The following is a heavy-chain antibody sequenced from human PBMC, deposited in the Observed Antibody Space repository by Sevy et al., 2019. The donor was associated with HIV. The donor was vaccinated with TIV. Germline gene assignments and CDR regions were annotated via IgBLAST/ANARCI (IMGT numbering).Heavy chain of an antibody. CDR3: ASADYGDYFYFDY. V-gene: IGHV4-59*01. CDR1: GGSISSYY. CDR2: IYYSGST. D-gene: IGHD4-17*01. Sequence: SETLSLTCTVSGGSISSYYWSWIRQPPGKGLEWIAYIYYSGSTNYNPSLKSRVTISVDTSKNQFSLKLSSVTAADTAVYYCASADYGDYFYFDYWGQGTLVTVSS. J-gene: IGHJ4*02.